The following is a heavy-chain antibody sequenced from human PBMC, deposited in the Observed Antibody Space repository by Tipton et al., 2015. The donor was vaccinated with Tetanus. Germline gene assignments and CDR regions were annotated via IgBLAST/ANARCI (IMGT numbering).Heavy chain of an antibody. J-gene: IGHJ6*02. V-gene: IGHV1-69*06. Sequence: QLVQSGAEVKKPGSSVKVSCKASGGTLSSYAISWVRQAPGQGLEWMGGIIPIFGTANYAQKFQGRVTITADKSTSTAYMELSSLRSEDTAVYYCARGPDYDILTGYLTYYGMDVWGQGTTVTVSS. CDR3: ARGPDYDILTGYLTYYGMDV. D-gene: IGHD3-9*01. CDR1: GGTLSSYA. CDR2: IIPIFGTA.